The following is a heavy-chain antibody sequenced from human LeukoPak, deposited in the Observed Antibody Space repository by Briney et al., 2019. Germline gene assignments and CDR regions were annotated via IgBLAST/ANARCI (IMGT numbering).Heavy chain of an antibody. D-gene: IGHD3-22*01. J-gene: IGHJ4*02. V-gene: IGHV3-11*04. CDR1: GFTFSDYY. CDR2: FSSSGSTI. Sequence: PGGSLRLSCAASGFTFSDYYMSWIRQAPGKGLGWVSYFSSSGSTIYYADSVKGRFTISRDNAKNSLYLQMNSLRAEDTAVYYCARGKGIDSSGYYFDYWGQGTLVTVSS. CDR3: ARGKGIDSSGYYFDY.